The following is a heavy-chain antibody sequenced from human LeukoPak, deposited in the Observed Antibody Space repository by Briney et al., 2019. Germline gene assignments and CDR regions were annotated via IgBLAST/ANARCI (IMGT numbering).Heavy chain of an antibody. V-gene: IGHV3-33*01. CDR2: IWHDGSNE. Sequence: GTSLRLSCAASGFTFSNHGIHWVRQAPGKGLEWAAIIWHDGSNEYYADSVKGRFTISRDNSKNTVYLQMHSLRAEDTAVYCCVRDGGFSGYDYSLDYWGQGTLVTVSS. J-gene: IGHJ4*02. D-gene: IGHD5-12*01. CDR3: VRDGGFSGYDYSLDY. CDR1: GFTFSNHG.